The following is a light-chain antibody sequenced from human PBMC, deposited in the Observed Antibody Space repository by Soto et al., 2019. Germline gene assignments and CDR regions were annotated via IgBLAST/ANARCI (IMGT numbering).Light chain of an antibody. Sequence: QSALTQPASVSGSPGQSITISCTGTSSDVGGYNYVSWYQQHPGKAPRFMIYEVSNRPSGVSNRFSGSKSGNTASLTISGLQADDEADYYCCSYTTRSTWVFGGGIKLTVL. CDR2: EVS. J-gene: IGLJ3*02. CDR1: SSDVGGYNY. V-gene: IGLV2-14*01. CDR3: CSYTTRSTWV.